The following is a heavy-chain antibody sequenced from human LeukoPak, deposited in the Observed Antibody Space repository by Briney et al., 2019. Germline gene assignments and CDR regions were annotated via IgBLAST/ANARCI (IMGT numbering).Heavy chain of an antibody. CDR3: VSTMTFDY. CDR2: INQDGSEK. J-gene: IGHJ4*02. D-gene: IGHD3-22*01. CDR1: GFTLSNYW. V-gene: IGHV3-7*01. Sequence: GGSLRLSCAVSGFTLSNYWMSWVRQAPGKGLEWVANINQDGSEKYYVDSVKGRFTISRDNAKNSLYLQMNSLRAEDTAVYFCVSTMTFDYWGQGTLVTVTS.